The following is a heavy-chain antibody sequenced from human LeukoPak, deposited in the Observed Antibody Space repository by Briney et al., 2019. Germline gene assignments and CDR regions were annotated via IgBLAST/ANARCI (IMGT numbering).Heavy chain of an antibody. CDR1: GFTFSTYW. D-gene: IGHD6-13*01. CDR3: ARVRGRGQQQLVQIGAFDI. CDR2: ITSDGSSS. J-gene: IGHJ3*02. V-gene: IGHV3-74*01. Sequence: GGSLRLSCAASGFTFSTYWMHWVRQAPGKGLVWVSRITSDGSSSNYADSVKGRFTIFRDNAKNTLYLQMNSLTAEDTAVYYCARVRGRGQQQLVQIGAFDIWGQGTMVTVSS.